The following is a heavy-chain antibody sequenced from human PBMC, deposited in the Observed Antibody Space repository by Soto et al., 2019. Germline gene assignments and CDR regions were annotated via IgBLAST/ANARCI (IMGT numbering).Heavy chain of an antibody. Sequence: ASVKVSCKVSGYILTELSMHWVRQAPGKGLEWMRSFYPQDGETIYAQKFQCRVTMTEDTATHTAYKEPSSLTTEDTAVYYCATGLGGYDRDFENYGMEVSAQAPTVTVSS. CDR3: ATGLGGYDRDFENYGMEV. CDR1: GYILTELS. CDR2: FYPQDGET. V-gene: IGHV1-24*01. D-gene: IGHD3-16*01. J-gene: IGHJ6*02.